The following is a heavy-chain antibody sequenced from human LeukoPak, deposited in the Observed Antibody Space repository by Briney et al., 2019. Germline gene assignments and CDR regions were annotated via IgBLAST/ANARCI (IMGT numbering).Heavy chain of an antibody. CDR1: GGSFSGYY. J-gene: IGHJ4*02. CDR2: INHSGST. CDR3: ARSRLLWFRELSDY. V-gene: IGHV4-34*01. D-gene: IGHD3-10*01. Sequence: SETLSLTCAVYGGSFSGYYWSWIRQPPGKGLEWIGEINHSGSTNYNPSLKSRVTISVDTSKNQFSLKLSSVTAADTAVYYCARSRLLWFRELSDYWGQGTLVTVSS.